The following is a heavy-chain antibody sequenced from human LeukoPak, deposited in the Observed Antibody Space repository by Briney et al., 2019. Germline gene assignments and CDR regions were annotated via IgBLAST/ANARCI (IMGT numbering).Heavy chain of an antibody. V-gene: IGHV3-20*04. Sequence: GGSLRLSCAASGFTFDDFAMSWVRQVPGRGLEWVSGINWNGDKTGYADSVKGRFTISRDNSKNTLSLQMNSLRVEDTAVYCCARDLAWGAFDYWGQGTLVTVSS. J-gene: IGHJ4*02. CDR2: INWNGDKT. D-gene: IGHD7-27*01. CDR3: ARDLAWGAFDY. CDR1: GFTFDDFA.